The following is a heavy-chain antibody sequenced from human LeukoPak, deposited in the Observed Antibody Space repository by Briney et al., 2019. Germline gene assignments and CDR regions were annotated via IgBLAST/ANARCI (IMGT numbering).Heavy chain of an antibody. V-gene: IGHV3-30-3*01. Sequence: GRSLRLSCAASGFTFSSYAMHWVRQAPGKGLEWVAVISYDGSNKYYADSVKGRFTISRDNSKNTLYLQMNSLRAEDTAVYYCTTAAVYWGQGTLVTVSS. J-gene: IGHJ4*02. D-gene: IGHD6-13*01. CDR3: TTAAVY. CDR1: GFTFSSYA. CDR2: ISYDGSNK.